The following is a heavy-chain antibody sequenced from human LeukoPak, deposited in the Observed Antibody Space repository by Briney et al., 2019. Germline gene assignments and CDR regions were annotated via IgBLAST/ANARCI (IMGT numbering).Heavy chain of an antibody. Sequence: GGSLRLSCAASGFTFSSYGMHWVRQAPGKGPEWVAVISYDGSNKYCADSVKGRFTISRDNSKNTLYLQMNSLRAEDTAVYYCAKQSQGVRAWLDYWGQGTLVTVSS. V-gene: IGHV3-30*18. J-gene: IGHJ4*02. CDR2: ISYDGSNK. CDR1: GFTFSSYG. D-gene: IGHD1-26*01. CDR3: AKQSQGVRAWLDY.